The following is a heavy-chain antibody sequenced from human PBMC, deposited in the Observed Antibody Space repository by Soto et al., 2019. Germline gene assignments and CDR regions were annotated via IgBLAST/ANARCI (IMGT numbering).Heavy chain of an antibody. V-gene: IGHV3-9*01. D-gene: IGHD5-18*01. J-gene: IGHJ6*03. CDR3: AKARGYTYEDYYYMDV. CDR2: ISWNSGNI. Sequence: EVQLVESGGGLVQPGRSLRLSCAASGLTFEFTFDDYAMHWVRQAPGKGLEWVSGISWNSGNIGYADSVKGRFTISRDNAKNSLYLEMNSLRTQDTALYYCAKARGYTYEDYYYMDVWGKGTTVTVSS. CDR1: GLTFEFTFDDYA.